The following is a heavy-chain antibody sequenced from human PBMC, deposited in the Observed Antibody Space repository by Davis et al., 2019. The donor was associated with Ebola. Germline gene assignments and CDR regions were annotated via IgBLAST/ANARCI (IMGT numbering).Heavy chain of an antibody. J-gene: IGHJ6*02. Sequence: GGSLRLSCKGSGYTFTTFWINWVRQMPGKGLEWMGRIDPGDSYTNYSPSFQGQVTISADKSISTAYLQWSSLKASDTAMYYCARRGVDYYYGMDVWGQGTTVTVSS. CDR1: GYTFTTFW. V-gene: IGHV5-10-1*04. CDR3: ARRGVDYYYGMDV. D-gene: IGHD3-10*01. CDR2: IDPGDSYT.